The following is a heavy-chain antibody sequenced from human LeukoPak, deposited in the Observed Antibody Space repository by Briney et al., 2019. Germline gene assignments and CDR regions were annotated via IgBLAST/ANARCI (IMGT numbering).Heavy chain of an antibody. V-gene: IGHV3-15*01. D-gene: IGHD1-26*01. CDR1: GFTFSSAW. J-gene: IGHJ4*02. CDR3: AKDKGIVGATQPYYFDY. Sequence: PGGSLRLSCAASGFTFSSAWMSWVRQAPGKGLEWVGRIKSKAHGGTTDYTAPVRGRFTISRDDSKNTLYLQMNGLKTEDTAVYYCAKDKGIVGATQPYYFDYWGQGTLVTVSS. CDR2: IKSKAHGGTT.